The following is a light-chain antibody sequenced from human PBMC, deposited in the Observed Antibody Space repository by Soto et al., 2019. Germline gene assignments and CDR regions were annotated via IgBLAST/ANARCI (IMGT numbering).Light chain of an antibody. CDR3: AAWDDSLNGSL. Sequence: QSVLTQPPSASGTPGQRVTISCYGSSSNIGSNTVNWYQQLPGTAPKLLIYSNNQRPSGVPDRFSGSKSGTSASLAISGLQSEDEADYYCAAWDDSLNGSLFGGGTKLTVL. CDR2: SNN. J-gene: IGLJ2*01. V-gene: IGLV1-44*01. CDR1: SSNIGSNT.